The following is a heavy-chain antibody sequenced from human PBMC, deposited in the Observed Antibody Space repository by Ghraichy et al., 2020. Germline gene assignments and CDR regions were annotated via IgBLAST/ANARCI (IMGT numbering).Heavy chain of an antibody. V-gene: IGHV1-69*04. Sequence: SVKVSCKASGGTFSSYAISWVRQAPGQGLEWMGRIIPIVGIANYAQKFQGRVTITADKSTSTAYMELSSLRSEDTAVYYCARGYYDSNGYYLGWFDPWGQGTLVTVSS. CDR3: ARGYYDSNGYYLGWFDP. J-gene: IGHJ5*02. CDR2: IIPIVGIA. D-gene: IGHD3-22*01. CDR1: GGTFSSYA.